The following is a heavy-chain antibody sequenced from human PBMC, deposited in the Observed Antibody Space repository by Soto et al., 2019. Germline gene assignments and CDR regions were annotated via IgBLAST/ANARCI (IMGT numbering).Heavy chain of an antibody. CDR1: GFSLTTSGVG. D-gene: IGHD3-3*01. CDR3: ANRVIRTVFGLVTTTAIYFDF. V-gene: IGHV2-5*02. J-gene: IGHJ4*02. CDR2: IYWDDDK. Sequence: QITLNESGPTQVKPRQTLTLTCTFSGFSLTTSGVGVGWIRQSPGKAPEWLALIYWDDDKRYSPSLKSRLTITKDTSKNQGVLTMADLDPADPATYYCANRVIRTVFGLVTTTAIYFDFWGQGTPVAVSS.